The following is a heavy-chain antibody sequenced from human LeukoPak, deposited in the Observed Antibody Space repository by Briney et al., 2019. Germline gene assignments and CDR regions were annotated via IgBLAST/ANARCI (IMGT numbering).Heavy chain of an antibody. CDR3: ASEDVDYDDFDY. D-gene: IGHD4-17*01. CDR2: ISSSSSYI. CDR1: GFTFSIYS. Sequence: PGGSLRLSCAASGFTFSIYSMNWVRQAPGKGLEWVSSISSSSSYIYYADSVKGRFTISRDNAKNSLYLQMNSLRAEDTAVYYCASEDVDYDDFDYWGQGTLVTVSS. V-gene: IGHV3-21*01. J-gene: IGHJ4*02.